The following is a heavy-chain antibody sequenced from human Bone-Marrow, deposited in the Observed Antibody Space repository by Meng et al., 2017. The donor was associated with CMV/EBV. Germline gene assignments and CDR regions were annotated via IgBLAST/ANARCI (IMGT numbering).Heavy chain of an antibody. CDR2: INPNSGGT. J-gene: IGHJ5*02. Sequence: SGYTCSGYYMHWGRQAPGQGRVWMGGINPNSGGTNYAQKFKGRVTMTRDTSISTVYMELSRLRSDDTAVYYCASVGVPAANPPWFDPWGQGTLVTVSS. CDR3: ASVGVPAANPPWFDP. CDR1: GYTCSGYY. V-gene: IGHV1-2*02. D-gene: IGHD2-2*01.